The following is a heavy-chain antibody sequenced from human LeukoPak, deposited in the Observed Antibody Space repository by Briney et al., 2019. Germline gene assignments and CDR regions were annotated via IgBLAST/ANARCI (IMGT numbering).Heavy chain of an antibody. CDR2: IKEDGSET. CDR3: VRGDNRDY. Sequence: GGSLRLSCVASGFASSSHWMTWVRQAPGKGLEWVANIKEDGSETYYVDSVRGRFTISRDNTKNPLFLLMNSLRVEDTSVYYRVRGDNRDYWGQGTLVTVSS. V-gene: IGHV3-7*01. D-gene: IGHD1-14*01. CDR1: GFASSSHW. J-gene: IGHJ4*02.